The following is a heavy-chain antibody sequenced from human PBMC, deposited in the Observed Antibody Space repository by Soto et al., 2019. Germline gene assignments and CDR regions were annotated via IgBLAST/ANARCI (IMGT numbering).Heavy chain of an antibody. J-gene: IGHJ4*02. D-gene: IGHD5-12*01. CDR2: IYYSGTT. CDR3: ARHRLGHPIDC. Sequence: PSETLSLTCTVSGDSISSDDYYWSWIRQPPGKGLEWIGYIYYSGTTYYNPSLRGRLVISIDTSTNQFSLNLSSVTAADTAVYYCARHRLGHPIDCWGQGTLVTVSS. V-gene: IGHV4-30-4*01. CDR1: GDSISSDDYY.